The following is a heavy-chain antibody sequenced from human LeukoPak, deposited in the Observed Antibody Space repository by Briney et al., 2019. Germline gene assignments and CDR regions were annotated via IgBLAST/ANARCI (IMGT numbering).Heavy chain of an antibody. CDR2: IYPGDSDT. J-gene: IGHJ6*03. CDR1: GYSFTSYW. Sequence: GESLKISCKGSGYSFTSYWIGWVRQMPGKGLEWMGIIYPGDSDTRYSPSFQGQVTISADKSISTAYLQWSSLKASDTAMYYCARRVGATTGTPSYYYYMDVWGKGTTVTVSS. D-gene: IGHD1-26*01. V-gene: IGHV5-51*01. CDR3: ARRVGATTGTPSYYYYMDV.